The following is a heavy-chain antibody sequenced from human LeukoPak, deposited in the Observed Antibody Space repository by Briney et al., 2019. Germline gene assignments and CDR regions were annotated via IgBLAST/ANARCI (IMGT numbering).Heavy chain of an antibody. CDR2: IWNDGSQK. J-gene: IGHJ4*02. CDR3: ARDKGPYYFDQ. Sequence: PGGSLRLSCAASGFTFSSYGMHWVRQAPGKGLEGVAVIWNDGSQKYYADSVKGRFTISRDNSKNTLYLQMTSLRAEDTAVYYCARDKGPYYFDQWGQGTLLTVSS. V-gene: IGHV3-33*01. CDR1: GFTFSSYG.